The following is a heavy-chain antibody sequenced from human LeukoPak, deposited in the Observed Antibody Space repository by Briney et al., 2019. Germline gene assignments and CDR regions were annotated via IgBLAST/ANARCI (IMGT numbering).Heavy chain of an antibody. Sequence: ASVKVSCKASGYTFTNYGISWVRQAPGQGLEWMGWISAYNGHTKYAQKVQGRVTMTRDTSTSTAYMELRSLRSDDTAVYYCARRVWATTISRDAFDIWGQGTMVTVSS. J-gene: IGHJ3*02. V-gene: IGHV1-18*01. D-gene: IGHD1-26*01. CDR1: GYTFTNYG. CDR2: ISAYNGHT. CDR3: ARRVWATTISRDAFDI.